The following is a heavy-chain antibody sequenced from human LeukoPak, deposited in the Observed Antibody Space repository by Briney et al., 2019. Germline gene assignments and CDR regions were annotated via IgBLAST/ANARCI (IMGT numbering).Heavy chain of an antibody. CDR3: ARGFRGASFDY. Sequence: SETLSLTCTVSGGSISSYYWSWIRQPPGEGLEWIGYIYYSGSTNYNPSLKSRVTISVDTSKNQFSLKLSSVTAADTAVYYCARGFRGASFDYWGQGTLVTVSS. V-gene: IGHV4-59*01. D-gene: IGHD1-26*01. CDR2: IYYSGST. CDR1: GGSISSYY. J-gene: IGHJ4*02.